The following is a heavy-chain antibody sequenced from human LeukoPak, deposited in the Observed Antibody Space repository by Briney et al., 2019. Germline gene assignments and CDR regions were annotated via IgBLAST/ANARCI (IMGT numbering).Heavy chain of an antibody. CDR1: GFTFSSYA. V-gene: IGHV3-23*01. CDR2: ISGSGGST. J-gene: IGHJ4*02. Sequence: GGSLRLSCAASGFTFSSYAMSWVRQAPGKGLEWVSAISGSGGSTYYADPVKGRFTISRDNSKNTLYLQMNSLRAEDTAVYYCAPSARYCSSTSCPYWGQGTLVTVSS. CDR3: APSARYCSSTSCPY. D-gene: IGHD2-2*01.